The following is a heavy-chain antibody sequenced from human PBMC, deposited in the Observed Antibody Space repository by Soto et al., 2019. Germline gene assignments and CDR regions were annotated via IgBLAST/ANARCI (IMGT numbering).Heavy chain of an antibody. D-gene: IGHD3-9*01. Sequence: ASVKVSCKASGYTFTSYYMHWVRQAPGQGLEWMGIINPSGGSTNYAQKLQGRVTMTTDTSTSTAYMELRSLRFDDTAVYYCARANTLVPAATRVGYYDILTGYYIPLDYWGQGTLVTVSS. CDR1: GYTFTSYY. CDR3: ARANTLVPAATRVGYYDILTGYYIPLDY. CDR2: INPSGGST. J-gene: IGHJ4*02. V-gene: IGHV1-46*01.